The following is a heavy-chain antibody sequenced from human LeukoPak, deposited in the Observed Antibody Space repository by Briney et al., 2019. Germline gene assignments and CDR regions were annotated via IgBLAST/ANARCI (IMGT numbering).Heavy chain of an antibody. Sequence: ASVTVSCKSSGYKFVDYYIHWVRQAPGQGLEWMGWINPYSGGTNYARKFQGRVTMTRDTSISTAYMELNRLRPDGAAVYFCARASNRDSTGPIGFWGQGTLVTVSS. CDR3: ARASNRDSTGPIGF. D-gene: IGHD1-1*01. CDR1: GYKFVDYY. CDR2: INPYSGGT. J-gene: IGHJ4*02. V-gene: IGHV1-2*02.